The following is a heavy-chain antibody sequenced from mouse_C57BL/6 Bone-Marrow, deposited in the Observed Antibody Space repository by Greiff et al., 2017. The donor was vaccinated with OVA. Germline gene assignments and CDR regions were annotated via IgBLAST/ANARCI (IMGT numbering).Heavy chain of an antibody. CDR1: GFTFSDYG. D-gene: IGHD1-1*01. Sequence: EVKLMESGGGLVQPGGSLKLSCAASGFTFSDYGMAWVRQAPRKGPEWVAFISNLAYSIYYADTVTGRFTISRENAKNTLYLEMSSLRSEDTAMYYCARHYYGSSENYFDYWGQGTTLTVSS. J-gene: IGHJ2*01. CDR2: ISNLAYSI. V-gene: IGHV5-15*01. CDR3: ARHYYGSSENYFDY.